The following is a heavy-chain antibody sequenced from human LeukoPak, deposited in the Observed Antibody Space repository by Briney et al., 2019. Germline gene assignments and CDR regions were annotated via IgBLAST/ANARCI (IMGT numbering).Heavy chain of an antibody. Sequence: GGSLRLSCAASGFTFSGYEMSWVRQAPGKGLEWASYISGTGTRIYYADSVKGRFTISRDNAKNSLYLQMNSLRADDTALYYCARDLASGYRYDYWGQGILVTVSS. V-gene: IGHV3-48*03. CDR2: ISGTGTRI. CDR3: ARDLASGYRYDY. D-gene: IGHD3-3*01. J-gene: IGHJ4*02. CDR1: GFTFSGYE.